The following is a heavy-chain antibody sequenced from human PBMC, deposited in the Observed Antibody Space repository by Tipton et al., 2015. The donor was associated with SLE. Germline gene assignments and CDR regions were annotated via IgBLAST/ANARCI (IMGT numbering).Heavy chain of an antibody. J-gene: IGHJ4*02. D-gene: IGHD1-26*01. CDR2: INHSGST. Sequence: LRLSCTVSGGSISSSSHYWGWIRQPPGKGLEWIGEINHSGSTNYNPSLKSRVTISVDTSKNQFSLKLSSVTAADTAVYYCARGGRGVGAFFDYWGQGTLVTVSS. CDR3: ARGGRGVGAFFDY. CDR1: GGSISSSSHY. V-gene: IGHV4-39*07.